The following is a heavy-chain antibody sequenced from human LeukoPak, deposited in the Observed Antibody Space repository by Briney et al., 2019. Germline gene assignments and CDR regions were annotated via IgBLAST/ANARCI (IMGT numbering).Heavy chain of an antibody. D-gene: IGHD2-15*01. Sequence: GASVKVSCKASGYTFTSYGISWVRQAPGQGLEWMGWISAYNGNTNYAQKLQGRVTITADKSTSTAYMELSSLRSEDTAVYYCASSDCSGGSCYVNDAFDIWGQGTMVTVSS. V-gene: IGHV1-18*01. CDR2: ISAYNGNT. CDR1: GYTFTSYG. J-gene: IGHJ3*02. CDR3: ASSDCSGGSCYVNDAFDI.